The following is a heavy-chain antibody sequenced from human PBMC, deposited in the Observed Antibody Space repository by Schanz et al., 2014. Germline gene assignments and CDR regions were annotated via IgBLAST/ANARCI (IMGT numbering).Heavy chain of an antibody. CDR1: GVTFSSYT. J-gene: IGHJ3*02. Sequence: EVQLLESGGGFVQPGGSLRLSCVASGVTFSSYTMNWVRQAPGKGLEWVANINQDGSEKYYVDSVKGRFTISRDNAKNSLYLQMNSLRAEDTAVYYCAGAVATIRADSFDIWGQGTMVAVSS. CDR3: AGAVATIRADSFDI. V-gene: IGHV3-7*01. CDR2: INQDGSEK. D-gene: IGHD5-12*01.